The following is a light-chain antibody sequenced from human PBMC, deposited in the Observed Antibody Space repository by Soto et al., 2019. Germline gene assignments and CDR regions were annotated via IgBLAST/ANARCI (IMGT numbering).Light chain of an antibody. J-gene: IGKJ1*01. CDR1: QSVSSK. CDR3: QQHGNLQT. V-gene: IGKV3-20*01. CDR2: GAS. Sequence: EVVLTQSPGTLSMSAGDRATLSCRASQSVSSKLAWYQQKSGQAPRLLIYGASSRANGIPDRFSGSGSGTDFTLTISRLEPEDFALYYCQQHGNLQTFGQGTKVEIK.